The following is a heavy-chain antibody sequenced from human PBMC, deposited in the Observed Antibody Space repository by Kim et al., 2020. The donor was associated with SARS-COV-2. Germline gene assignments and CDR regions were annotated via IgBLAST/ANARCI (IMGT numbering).Heavy chain of an antibody. J-gene: IGHJ4*02. CDR3: ARGRITIFGVVTEFDY. Sequence: SLKSRVTISVDTSKSQFALKLSSVTAADTAVYYCARGRITIFGVVTEFDYWGQGTLVTVSS. V-gene: IGHV4-31*02. D-gene: IGHD3-3*01.